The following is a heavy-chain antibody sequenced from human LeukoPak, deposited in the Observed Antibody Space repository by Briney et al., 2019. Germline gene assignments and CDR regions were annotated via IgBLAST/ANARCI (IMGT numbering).Heavy chain of an antibody. CDR2: ITSSGGAT. CDR3: ARGVDVWGNYRQYYFDY. J-gene: IGHJ4*02. D-gene: IGHD3-16*02. Sequence: GGSLRLSCAASGFTFSKNAMSWVRQAPGKGLEWVSSITSSGGATCYADSVKGRFTISRDNSKNTLYLQMNGLRAEDTAVYYCARGVDVWGNYRQYYFDYWGQETLVTASS. CDR1: GFTFSKNA. V-gene: IGHV3-23*01.